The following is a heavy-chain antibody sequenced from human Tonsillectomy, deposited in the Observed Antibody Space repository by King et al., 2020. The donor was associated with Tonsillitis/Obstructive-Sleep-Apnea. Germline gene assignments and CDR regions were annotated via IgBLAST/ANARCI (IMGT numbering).Heavy chain of an antibody. CDR2: IYWDDDK. J-gene: IGHJ5*02. CDR3: ARRRVAVTGRPPPKYFDP. D-gene: IGHD6-19*01. Sequence: TLKESGPTLVKPTQTLTLTCTLSGFSLSTAGVGVAWIRQPPGQALEWLALIYWDDDKRYSPSLKSRLTITKDSSKNQVVLTMTNMDPVDTATYYCARRRVAVTGRPPPKYFDPWGQGTLVTVSS. CDR1: GFSLSTAGVG. V-gene: IGHV2-5*02.